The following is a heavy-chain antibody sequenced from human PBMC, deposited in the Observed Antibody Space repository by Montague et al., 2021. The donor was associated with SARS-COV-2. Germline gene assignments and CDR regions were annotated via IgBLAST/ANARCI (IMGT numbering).Heavy chain of an antibody. D-gene: IGHD3-10*01. Sequence: SETLSLTCTVSGGSISSSYWSWVRPPPGTGLGWIGLSYLSGSSISNPFLKARVTISVDTSKNQFSLKLSPATAADTAAYYCARAGSGSYSFYYYYGMDVWGQGTMVTVAS. CDR3: ARAGSGSYSFYYYYGMDV. CDR2: SYLSGSS. CDR1: GGSISSSY. J-gene: IGHJ6*02. V-gene: IGHV4-59*08.